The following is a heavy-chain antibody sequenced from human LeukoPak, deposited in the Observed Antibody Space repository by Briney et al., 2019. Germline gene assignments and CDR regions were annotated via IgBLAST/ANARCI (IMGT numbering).Heavy chain of an antibody. Sequence: ASVKVSCKASGYTFGNYDINWVRQATGQGLEWMGWMNPNSGDTGYAQKFQGRVTITTDTSIGTAYMELTSLTSEDTAVYYCARNLNPRRLDPWGQGTLVTVPS. CDR3: ARNLNPRRLDP. V-gene: IGHV1-8*03. CDR1: GYTFGNYD. CDR2: MNPNSGDT. D-gene: IGHD1-14*01. J-gene: IGHJ5*02.